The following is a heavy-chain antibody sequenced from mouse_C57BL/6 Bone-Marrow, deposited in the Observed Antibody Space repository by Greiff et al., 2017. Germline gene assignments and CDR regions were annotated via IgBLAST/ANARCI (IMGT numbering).Heavy chain of an antibody. V-gene: IGHV7-3*01. J-gene: IGHJ4*01. Sequence: EVKLVESGGGLVQPGGSLSLSCAASGFTFTDYYMSWVRQPPGKALEWLGFIRNKANGYTTEYSASVKGRFTISRDNSQSILYLQMNAMRAEDSATDYCARYDGSSYDYAMDYWGQGTSVTVSS. CDR2: IRNKANGYTT. CDR3: ARYDGSSYDYAMDY. D-gene: IGHD1-1*01. CDR1: GFTFTDYY.